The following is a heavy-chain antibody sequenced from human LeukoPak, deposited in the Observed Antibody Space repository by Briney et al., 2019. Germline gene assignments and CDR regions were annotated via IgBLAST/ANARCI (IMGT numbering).Heavy chain of an antibody. V-gene: IGHV4-31*03. CDR3: ARSQSTTPYYYDSSSAFDI. Sequence: SETLSLTCTVSGGSISSGGYYWSWIRQHPGKGLEWIGYIYYSGSTYYNPSLKSRVTISVDTSKNQFSLKLSSVTAADTAVYYCARSQSTTPYYYDSSSAFDIWGQGTMVTVSS. CDR1: GGSISSGGYY. CDR2: IYYSGST. D-gene: IGHD3-22*01. J-gene: IGHJ3*02.